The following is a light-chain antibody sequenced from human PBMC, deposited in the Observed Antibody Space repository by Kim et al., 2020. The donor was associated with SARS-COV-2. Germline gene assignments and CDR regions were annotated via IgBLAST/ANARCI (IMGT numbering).Light chain of an antibody. CDR2: SAF. Sequence: SPGETGTLACKGSPSVRDGYIAWYQHKPGRAPRLLIFSAFRRATGVPDRFSGSGSGTDFTLTITRLEPEDVAVYYCQQYSDSPLTFGGGTKVDIK. CDR3: QQYSDSPLT. J-gene: IGKJ4*01. V-gene: IGKV3-20*01. CDR1: PSVRDGY.